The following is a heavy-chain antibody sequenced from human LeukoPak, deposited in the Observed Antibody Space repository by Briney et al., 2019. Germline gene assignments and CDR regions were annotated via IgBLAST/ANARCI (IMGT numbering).Heavy chain of an antibody. J-gene: IGHJ4*02. Sequence: PSETLSLTCAVSGGFISNINWWSWVRQPPGGGLEWIGEVHQSGVTNYNPSLKSRVTISLDKSNNQFSLKLNSVTAADTAVYFCAENGPWSLKYWGQGTLVTVSS. D-gene: IGHD2-15*01. CDR3: AENGPWSLKY. V-gene: IGHV4-4*02. CDR2: VHQSGVT. CDR1: GGFISNINW.